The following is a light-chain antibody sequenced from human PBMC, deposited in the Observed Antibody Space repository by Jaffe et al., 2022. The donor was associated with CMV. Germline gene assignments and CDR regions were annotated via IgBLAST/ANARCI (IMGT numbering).Light chain of an antibody. V-gene: IGLV1-44*01. J-gene: IGLJ2*01. CDR1: SSNIGSET. Sequence: QSVLTQPPSASGTPGQRLTISCSGSSSNIGSETVLWLQQLPGTAPKLLIYSNNQRPSGVPDRFSGSKSGTSASLAISGLQSEDEADYYCTAWDNSLHGVVFGGGTKLTVL. CDR3: TAWDNSLHGVV. CDR2: SNN.